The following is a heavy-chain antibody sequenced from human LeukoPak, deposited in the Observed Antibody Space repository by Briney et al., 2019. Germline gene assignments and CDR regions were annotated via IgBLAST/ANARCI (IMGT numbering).Heavy chain of an antibody. Sequence: GGSLRLSCAASGFTFSSYAMSWVRQAPGKGLEWVSSISSSSSYIYYADSVKGRFTISRDNAKNSLFLQMNSLRAEDTAVYYCARDPVYDYVWGDWGQGTLVTVSS. V-gene: IGHV3-21*01. CDR1: GFTFSSYA. CDR3: ARDPVYDYVWGD. J-gene: IGHJ4*02. D-gene: IGHD3-16*01. CDR2: ISSSSSYI.